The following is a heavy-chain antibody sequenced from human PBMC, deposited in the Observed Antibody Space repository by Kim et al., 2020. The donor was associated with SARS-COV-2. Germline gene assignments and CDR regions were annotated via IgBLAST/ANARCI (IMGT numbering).Heavy chain of an antibody. V-gene: IGHV3-30*18. CDR1: GFTFSSYG. CDR2: ISYDGTNK. CDR3: AKDRPLGDY. D-gene: IGHD3-10*01. Sequence: GGSLRLSCAASGFTFSSYGMHWVRQAPGKGLEWVAVISYDGTNKYYADSVKGRFTISRDNSKNTLYLQMSSLRAEDTAIYYCAKDRPLGDYWGQGTLVTVSS. J-gene: IGHJ4*02.